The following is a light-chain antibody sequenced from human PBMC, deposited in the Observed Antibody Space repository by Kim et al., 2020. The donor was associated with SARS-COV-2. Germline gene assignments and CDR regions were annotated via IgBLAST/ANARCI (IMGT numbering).Light chain of an antibody. Sequence: SSELTQDPAVSVALGQTVRITCQGDSLRTYYASWYQQKPGQAPVLVIYGKNNRTSGIPDRFSGTSSGNTASLTITGAQAEDEADYYCKSRDSSGNLLVFGGGTQLTVL. V-gene: IGLV3-19*01. J-gene: IGLJ2*01. CDR2: GKN. CDR3: KSRDSSGNLLV. CDR1: SLRTYY.